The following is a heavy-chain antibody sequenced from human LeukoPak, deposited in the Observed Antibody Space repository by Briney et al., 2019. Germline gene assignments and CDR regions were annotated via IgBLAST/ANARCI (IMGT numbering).Heavy chain of an antibody. CDR2: ISSSGSTI. D-gene: IGHD1-1*01. Sequence: GGSLRLSCAASGFTFSDYYMSWIRQAPGKGLEWVSYISSSGSTIYYADSVKGRFTISRDNAKNSLYPQMNSLRAEDTAVYYCARDLDWNYFDYWGQGTLVTVSS. J-gene: IGHJ4*02. CDR3: ARDLDWNYFDY. CDR1: GFTFSDYY. V-gene: IGHV3-11*04.